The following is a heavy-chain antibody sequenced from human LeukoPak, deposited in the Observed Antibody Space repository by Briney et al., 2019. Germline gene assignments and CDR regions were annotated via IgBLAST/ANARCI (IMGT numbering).Heavy chain of an antibody. V-gene: IGHV3-11*04. Sequence: AGGSLRLSCAASGFTFSDYYMSWIRQAPGKGLEWVSYISSSGSTIYYADSVKGRFTISRDNAKNSLYLQMNSLRAEDTAVYYCARGSYYYDSSGYYMDVWGKGTTVTVSS. CDR1: GFTFSDYY. CDR2: ISSSGSTI. CDR3: ARGSYYYDSSGYYMDV. D-gene: IGHD3-22*01. J-gene: IGHJ6*03.